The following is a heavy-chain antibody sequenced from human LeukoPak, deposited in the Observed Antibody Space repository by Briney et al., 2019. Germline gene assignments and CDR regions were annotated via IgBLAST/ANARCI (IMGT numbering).Heavy chain of an antibody. D-gene: IGHD5-24*01. Sequence: ASVKVSCKASGGTFSSYAISWVRQAPGQGLERMGGIIPIFGTANYAQKFQGRVTITADESTSTAYMELSSLRSEDTAVYYCARSRPKDGYNPWGQGTMVTVSS. CDR1: GGTFSSYA. CDR3: ARSRPKDGYNP. V-gene: IGHV1-69*13. CDR2: IIPIFGTA. J-gene: IGHJ3*01.